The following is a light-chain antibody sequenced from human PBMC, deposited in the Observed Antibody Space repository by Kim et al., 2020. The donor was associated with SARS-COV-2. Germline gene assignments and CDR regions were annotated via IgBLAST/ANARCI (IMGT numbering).Light chain of an antibody. CDR3: QQYDDGLWT. Sequence: EIVMTQSPATLSVSPGERATFSCRASQSISHALAWYQQKRGQAPRLLMFGASTRAAGVPARFSGSGSGTEFTLTISSLQSEDFAVYYCQQYDDGLWTFGQGTRVEI. V-gene: IGKV3D-15*02. CDR1: QSISHA. CDR2: GAS. J-gene: IGKJ1*01.